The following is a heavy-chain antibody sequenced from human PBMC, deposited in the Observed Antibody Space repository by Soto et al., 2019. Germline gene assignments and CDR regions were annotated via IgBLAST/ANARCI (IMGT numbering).Heavy chain of an antibody. CDR2: INSDGSST. V-gene: IGHV3-74*01. CDR3: VRTSLVVAAATREDY. J-gene: IGHJ4*02. Sequence: EVQLVESGGGLVQPGESLRLSCAASGFTFSSYWMHWVRQAPGKGLVWVSRINSDGSSTSYAGSVKGRCTISRDNARNTLYLQMNSLRAEETAVYYCVRTSLVVAAATREDYWGQGTLVTVSS. D-gene: IGHD2-15*01. CDR1: GFTFSSYW.